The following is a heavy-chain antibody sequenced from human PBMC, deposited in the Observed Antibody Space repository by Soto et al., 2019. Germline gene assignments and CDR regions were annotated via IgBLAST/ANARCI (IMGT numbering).Heavy chain of an antibody. CDR3: ARGRRSGSHAFDR. CDR1: GYPFTPYS. V-gene: IGHV3-74*01. J-gene: IGHJ3*01. Sequence: PGGSLRLSCVASGYPFTPYSMAWVRQAPGKGLVWVSRINSDASSTSYADSVKGRFTISRDNAENSPYLQMNSLRAEDTAVYYCARGRRSGSHAFDRWGQGTMVTVSS. CDR2: INSDASST. D-gene: IGHD1-26*01.